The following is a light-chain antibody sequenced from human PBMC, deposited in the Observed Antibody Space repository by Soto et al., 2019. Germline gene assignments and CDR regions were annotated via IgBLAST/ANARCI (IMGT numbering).Light chain of an antibody. CDR1: QTIGSW. CDR3: QHYNSYSEA. J-gene: IGKJ1*01. CDR2: KAS. V-gene: IGKV1-5*03. Sequence: DIQITQSPSTLSGSVGDRFTITCRASQTIGSWLAWYQQKPGKAPKLLIYKASTLKSGVPSRFSGSGSGTEFTLTISSLQPDDFATYYCQHYNSYSEAFGQGTKVDIK.